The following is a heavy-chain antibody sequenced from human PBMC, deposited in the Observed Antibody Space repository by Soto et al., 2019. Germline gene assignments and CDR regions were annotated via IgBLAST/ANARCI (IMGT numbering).Heavy chain of an antibody. CDR2: ILYDGSNK. J-gene: IGHJ6*02. D-gene: IGHD2-2*02. CDR1: GFTFSSYG. CDR3: AREYTAWPLAYGLDV. Sequence: GGSLRLSCAASGFTFSSYGVHWVRQAPGKGLEWVAVILYDGSNKYYADSVKGRFTISRDNAKNSVSLQMNSLRAEDTAVYYCAREYTAWPLAYGLDVWGQGTTVTVSS. V-gene: IGHV3-33*01.